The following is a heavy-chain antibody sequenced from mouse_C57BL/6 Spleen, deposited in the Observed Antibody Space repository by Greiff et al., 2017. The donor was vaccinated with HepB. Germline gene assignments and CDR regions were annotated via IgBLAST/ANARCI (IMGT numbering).Heavy chain of an antibody. D-gene: IGHD2-5*01. CDR1: GFNIKDYY. CDR2: IDPEDGDT. CDR3: TTESNFYAMDY. V-gene: IGHV14-1*01. J-gene: IGHJ4*01. Sequence: VQLQQSGAELVRPRASVKLSCTASGFNIKDYYMHWVKQRPEQGLEWIGRIDPEDGDTEYAPKFQGKATMTADTSSNTAYLQLSSLTSEDTAVYYCTTESNFYAMDYWGQGTSVTVSS.